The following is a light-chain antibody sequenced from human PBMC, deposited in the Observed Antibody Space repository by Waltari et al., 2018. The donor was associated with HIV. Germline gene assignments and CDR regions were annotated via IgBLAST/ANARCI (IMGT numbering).Light chain of an antibody. Sequence: QSALTQTASVSGSPGQSITISCTGTRRDVGGYDHVSWYQQHPGKAPKLVIYEVYNRPSGISHRFSGSKSGNTASLTISGLQAEDEADYFCSSYTSSNTLVFGGGTKVTVL. CDR3: SSYTSSNTLV. V-gene: IGLV2-14*01. J-gene: IGLJ2*01. CDR1: RRDVGGYDH. CDR2: EVY.